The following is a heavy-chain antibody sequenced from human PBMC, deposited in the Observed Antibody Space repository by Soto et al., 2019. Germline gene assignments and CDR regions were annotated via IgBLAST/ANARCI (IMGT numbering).Heavy chain of an antibody. CDR2: IRNKANSYAT. Sequence: PGGSLRLSCAASGFTFSGSALHWVRQASGKGLEWVGRIRNKANSYATAYAASVKGRFTISRDDSKNTAFLQMNSLKTEDTALYSCTTHALEDMLRKWGPGTLVTVS. CDR1: GFTFSGSA. CDR3: TTHALEDMLRK. J-gene: IGHJ4*02. V-gene: IGHV3-73*01. D-gene: IGHD2-15*01.